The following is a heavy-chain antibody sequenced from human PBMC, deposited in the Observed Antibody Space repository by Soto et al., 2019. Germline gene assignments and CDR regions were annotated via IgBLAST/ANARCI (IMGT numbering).Heavy chain of an antibody. CDR3: ARQRGYCSGGSCYSVGWFDP. V-gene: IGHV4-59*08. CDR2: IYYSGST. J-gene: IGHJ5*02. D-gene: IGHD2-15*01. CDR1: GGSISSYY. Sequence: ASETLSLTCTVSGGSISSYYWSWIRQPPGKGLEWIGYIYYSGSTNYNPSLKSRVTISVDTSKNQFSLKLSSVTAADTAVYYCARQRGYCSGGSCYSVGWFDPWGQGTLVTVSS.